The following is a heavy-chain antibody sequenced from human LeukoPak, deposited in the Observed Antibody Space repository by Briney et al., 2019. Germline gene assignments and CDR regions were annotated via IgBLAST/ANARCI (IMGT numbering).Heavy chain of an antibody. V-gene: IGHV3-30*03. D-gene: IGHD5-18*01. CDR2: ISFDGNNI. CDR3: ARGYSYDY. Sequence: GGSLRLSCAASGFTFRSYGMHWVRQAPGKGLEWVAVISFDGNNIYYADSVKGRFTISRDNSKNMLYLQMNSLRPEDTAVYFCARGYSYDYWGQGTVVTVSS. CDR1: GFTFRSYG. J-gene: IGHJ4*02.